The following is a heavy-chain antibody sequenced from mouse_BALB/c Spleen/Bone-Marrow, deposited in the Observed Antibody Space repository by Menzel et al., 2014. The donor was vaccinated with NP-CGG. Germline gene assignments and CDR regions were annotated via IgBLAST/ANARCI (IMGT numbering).Heavy chain of an antibody. Sequence: QVQLKESGAELVRPGASVKLSCKASGYSFTNYWMNWVKQRPGQGLEWIGMIHPSDSETRLNQKFKDKAALTVDKSSSXXXXXLSSPTSEDSAVYYCARFGNYEGFAYWGQETLVTVSA. CDR2: IHPSDSET. CDR3: ARFGNYEGFAY. J-gene: IGHJ3*01. CDR1: GYSFTNYW. V-gene: IGHV1-74*01. D-gene: IGHD2-1*01.